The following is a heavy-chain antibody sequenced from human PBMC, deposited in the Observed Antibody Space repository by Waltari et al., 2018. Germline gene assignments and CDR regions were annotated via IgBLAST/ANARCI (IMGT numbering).Heavy chain of an antibody. CDR2: IHYSGRT. Sequence: QVQLQESGPGLVKPSQTLSLTCTVSGDSVSSGDYYWSWIRQPPGKGLEWIGYIHYSGRTYYNPSLKSRLTISIDTSENQFSLKLSSVTAADTAVYFCARVGYCSGGICYSRSYFDYWGQGTLVTVSS. J-gene: IGHJ4*02. V-gene: IGHV4-30-4*01. D-gene: IGHD2-15*01. CDR3: ARVGYCSGGICYSRSYFDY. CDR1: GDSVSSGDYY.